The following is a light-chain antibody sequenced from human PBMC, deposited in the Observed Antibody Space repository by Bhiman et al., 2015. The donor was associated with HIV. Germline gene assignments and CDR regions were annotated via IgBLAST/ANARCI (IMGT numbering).Light chain of an antibody. CDR2: QDN. CDR1: KLGNKY. CDR3: QAWDTGTAV. J-gene: IGLJ1*01. V-gene: IGLV3-1*01. Sequence: SYVVTQPPSVSVSPGQTASITCSGDKLGNKYAYWYQQKPGQSPVLVIHQDNKRPSGIPERFSGSNSGNTATLTISGTQPLDEADYYCQAWDTGTAVFGTGTKVTVL.